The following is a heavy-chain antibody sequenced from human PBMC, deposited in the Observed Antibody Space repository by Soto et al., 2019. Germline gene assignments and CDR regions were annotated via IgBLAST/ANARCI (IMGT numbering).Heavy chain of an antibody. V-gene: IGHV4-4*02. CDR2: ISHYGNT. Sequence: QVQLQESGPGLVEPSGTLSLTCGVSGGSMRNDDWWSWVRQTPGKGLEWIGEISHYGNTNYNPSLKSRFTMSIATSKNQFSLKVRSWTAADTAMYYWGRNGDCTSGFGNVGWFDPWGQGTLVSVSS. D-gene: IGHD5-12*01. J-gene: IGHJ5*02. CDR1: GGSMRNDDW. CDR3: GRNGDCTSGFGNVGWFDP.